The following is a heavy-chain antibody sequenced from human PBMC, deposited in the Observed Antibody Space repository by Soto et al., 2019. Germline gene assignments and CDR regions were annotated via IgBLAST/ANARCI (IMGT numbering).Heavy chain of an antibody. Sequence: GGSLRLSCAASGFTFSSYGMHWVRQAPCKGLEWVAVISYDGSNKYYADSVKGRFTISRDNSKNTLYLQMNSLRTEDTAVYYCAKDLFSWSPGYYYYGMDVGGQGTTVTVSS. V-gene: IGHV3-30*18. D-gene: IGHD3-9*01. J-gene: IGHJ6*02. CDR2: ISYDGSNK. CDR1: GFTFSSYG. CDR3: AKDLFSWSPGYYYYGMDV.